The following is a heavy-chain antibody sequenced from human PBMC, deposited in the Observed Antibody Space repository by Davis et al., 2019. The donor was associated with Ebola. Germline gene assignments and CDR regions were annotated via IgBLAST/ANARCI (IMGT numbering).Heavy chain of an antibody. D-gene: IGHD1-1*01. Sequence: ASVKVSCKASVGTFISYGISWVRQAPGQGLEWMGWISAYNGNTNYAQKVQGRITMTTDTSTSTAYMELRSLRSDDTARYYCARDVRGITGPSEYWGQGTLVTVSS. J-gene: IGHJ4*02. CDR1: VGTFISYG. V-gene: IGHV1-18*01. CDR2: ISAYNGNT. CDR3: ARDVRGITGPSEY.